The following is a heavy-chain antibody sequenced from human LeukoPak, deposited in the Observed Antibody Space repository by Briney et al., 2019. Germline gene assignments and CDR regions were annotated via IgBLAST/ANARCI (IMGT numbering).Heavy chain of an antibody. J-gene: IGHJ4*02. CDR1: GGSISSYY. CDR2: IYYSGST. CDR3: ARAESGYFDWLLLDY. V-gene: IGHV4-59*01. D-gene: IGHD3-9*01. Sequence: SETLSLTCTVSGGSISSYYWYWIRQPPGKGLEWIGYIYYSGSTNYNPSLKSRVTISVDTSKNQFSLKLSSVTAADTAVYYCARAESGYFDWLLLDYWGQGTLVTVSS.